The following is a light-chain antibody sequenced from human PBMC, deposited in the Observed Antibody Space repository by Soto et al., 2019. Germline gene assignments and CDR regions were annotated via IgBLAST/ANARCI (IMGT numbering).Light chain of an antibody. Sequence: DVEMTQSPSTLPTSIGDRVTINCRASQNVSNWLAWYQQKPGKAPKLLIYKASRLESGVPSRFSASVSGTDFNLTINSLQSDDFSTYFCQQYSKESTFGQGTKLEIK. CDR1: QNVSNW. J-gene: IGKJ2*01. V-gene: IGKV1-5*03. CDR2: KAS. CDR3: QQYSKEST.